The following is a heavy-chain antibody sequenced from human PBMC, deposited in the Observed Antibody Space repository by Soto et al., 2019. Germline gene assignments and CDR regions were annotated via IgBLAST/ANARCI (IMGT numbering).Heavy chain of an antibody. Sequence: GGSLRLSCAASGFTFSNAWMSWVRQAPGKGLEWVGRIKSKTDGWTTDYAAPVKGRFTISRDDSKNPLYLQMNSLKTEDTAVYYCTTDFSSGGDSGDAFDIWGQGTMVTVSS. V-gene: IGHV3-15*01. CDR3: TTDFSSGGDSGDAFDI. D-gene: IGHD3-3*01. CDR1: GFTFSNAW. CDR2: IKSKTDGWTT. J-gene: IGHJ3*02.